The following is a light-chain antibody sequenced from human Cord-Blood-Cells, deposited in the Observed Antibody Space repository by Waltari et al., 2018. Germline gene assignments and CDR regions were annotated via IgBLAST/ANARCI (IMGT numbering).Light chain of an antibody. V-gene: IGLV3-21*04. Sequence: SYVLTQPPSVSVAPGKTARITCGGNNIGSKSVHWYQQKPGQAPVLVIYYDSDRPSGYPRRFSVANSGSTATVTVRRVEAGDEADYYCQVWDSSSDHHVVFGGGTKLTVL. CDR2: YDS. J-gene: IGLJ2*01. CDR1: NIGSKS. CDR3: QVWDSSSDHHVV.